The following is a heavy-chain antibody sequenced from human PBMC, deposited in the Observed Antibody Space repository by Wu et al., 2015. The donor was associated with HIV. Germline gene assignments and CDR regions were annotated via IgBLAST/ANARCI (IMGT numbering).Heavy chain of an antibody. CDR3: ARGTRYFDWSTYYYYGMDV. V-gene: IGHV1-69*05. CDR2: IIPIFGTA. CDR1: GGTFSSYA. D-gene: IGHD3-9*01. Sequence: QVQLVQSGAEVKKPGSSVKVSCKASGGTFSSYAISWVRQAPGQGLEWMGGIIPIFGTANYAQKFQGRVTITTDESTSTAYMELSSLRSEDTAVYYCARGTRYFDWSTYYYYGMDVWGQGTTVTVSS. J-gene: IGHJ6*02.